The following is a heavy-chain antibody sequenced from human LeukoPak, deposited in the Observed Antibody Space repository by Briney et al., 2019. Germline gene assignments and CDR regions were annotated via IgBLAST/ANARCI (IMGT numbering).Heavy chain of an antibody. J-gene: IGHJ1*01. V-gene: IGHV3-30*03. Sequence: GGSLRLSCAASGFTFSSYGIHWVRQAPGKGLEWVAVISSDGSNKYYADSVKGRFTISRDNSKNTLYLQMNSLRSEDTAVYYCATTSPGIVVVITSEYFQHWGQGTLVTVSS. CDR3: ATTSPGIVVVITSEYFQH. D-gene: IGHD3-22*01. CDR1: GFTFSSYG. CDR2: ISSDGSNK.